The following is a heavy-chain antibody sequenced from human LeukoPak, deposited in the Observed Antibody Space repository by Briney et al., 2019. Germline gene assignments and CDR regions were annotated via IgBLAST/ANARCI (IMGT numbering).Heavy chain of an antibody. CDR1: GFTFTNYA. J-gene: IGHJ3*01. D-gene: IGHD3-22*01. V-gene: IGHV3-23*01. Sequence: PGGSLSLSCAASGFTFTNYAMTWVRQAPGKGLEWVSVIGASGADTYYSDSVKGRFTVSRDNSQNTLFLHMSSLRAEDTAVYFCARRPRDTSGYYLGAFHDWGQGTTVTVSS. CDR2: IGASGADT. CDR3: ARRPRDTSGYYLGAFHD.